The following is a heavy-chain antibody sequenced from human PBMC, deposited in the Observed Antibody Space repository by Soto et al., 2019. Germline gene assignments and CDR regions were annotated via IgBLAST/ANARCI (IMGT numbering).Heavy chain of an antibody. V-gene: IGHV3-23*01. Sequence: EVQLLESGGGLVQPGGSLRLSCAASGFMFSMYAMSWVRQAPGKGLEWVSAISVSDGSTHYADSVKGRFTISRDNSKNPLYLQMNSLRAEDTAVYYCATRNVGLDYWGQGTLVTVSS. D-gene: IGHD4-4*01. CDR2: ISVSDGST. CDR3: ATRNVGLDY. CDR1: GFMFSMYA. J-gene: IGHJ4*02.